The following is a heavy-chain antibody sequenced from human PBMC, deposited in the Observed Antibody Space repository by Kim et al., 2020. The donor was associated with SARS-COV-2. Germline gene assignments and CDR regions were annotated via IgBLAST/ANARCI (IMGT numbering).Heavy chain of an antibody. J-gene: IGHJ5*02. CDR1: GYTFTSYA. D-gene: IGHD3-9*01. CDR3: AGDYDILTGLNWFDP. V-gene: IGHV1-3*01. Sequence: ASVKVSCKASGYTFTSYAMHWVRQAPGQRLEWMGWFNVGHGNTKYSQKFQGRVTMTRETSASTAYMELSSLRSEDTDVYYCAGDYDILTGLNWFDPWVQGTQVTVSA. CDR2: FNVGHGNT.